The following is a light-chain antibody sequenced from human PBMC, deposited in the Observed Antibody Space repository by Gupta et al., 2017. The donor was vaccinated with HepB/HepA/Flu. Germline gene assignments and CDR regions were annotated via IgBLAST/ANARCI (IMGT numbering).Light chain of an antibody. CDR3: QRPWT. J-gene: IGKJ2*02. CDR1: QGTSSY. Sequence: DIQLTQYPSFLSASVGDRVTITCRASQGTSSYLAWYQQKPGKAPKLLIYAASTLQSGVPSRFSGSGSGTEFTLTISSLQPEDSETYYCQRPWTFGQGTKLEIK. V-gene: IGKV1-9*01. CDR2: AAS.